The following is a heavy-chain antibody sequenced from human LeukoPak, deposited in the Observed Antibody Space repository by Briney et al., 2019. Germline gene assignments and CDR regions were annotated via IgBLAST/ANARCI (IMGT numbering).Heavy chain of an antibody. CDR2: IKSDGSST. CDR1: GFTFSSYW. CDR3: AKDRGYCSSTSCYPLSAFDI. V-gene: IGHV3-74*01. J-gene: IGHJ3*02. D-gene: IGHD2-2*03. Sequence: PGGSLRLSCAASGFTFSSYWMHWVRQAPGKGLVWVSRIKSDGSSTSYADSVKGRFTISRDNSKNTLYLQMNSLRAEDTAVYYCAKDRGYCSSTSCYPLSAFDIWGQGTMVIVSS.